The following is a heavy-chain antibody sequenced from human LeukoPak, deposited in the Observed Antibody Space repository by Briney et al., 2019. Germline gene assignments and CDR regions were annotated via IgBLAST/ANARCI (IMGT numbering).Heavy chain of an antibody. D-gene: IGHD4-17*01. V-gene: IGHV1-8*03. CDR1: GYTFTNYH. CDR3: ARTTSLTASGYDY. CDR2: INPNTGDR. Sequence: ASVKVSCKASGYTFTNYHIDWVRQAPGQGLEWMGWINPNTGDRGYAQKFQGRVSITSDTSIRTAYMELGSLRSEDTAVYFCARTTSLTASGYDYWGEGTLVTVSS. J-gene: IGHJ4*02.